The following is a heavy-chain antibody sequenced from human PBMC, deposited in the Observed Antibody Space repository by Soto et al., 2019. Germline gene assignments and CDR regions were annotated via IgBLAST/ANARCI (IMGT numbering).Heavy chain of an antibody. D-gene: IGHD1-26*01. CDR3: ARGVTEGVDY. CDR2: MQPSSGRT. V-gene: IGHV1-8*01. J-gene: IGHJ4*02. Sequence: GAAVKVSCKASGYGFTSLDINWVRQTTGQGLEWMGWMQPSSGRTGYAQKFQGRVTMTRDTSINTAYMELSSLTSDDTAFYYCARGVTEGVDYWGQGTLLTLSS. CDR1: GYGFTSLD.